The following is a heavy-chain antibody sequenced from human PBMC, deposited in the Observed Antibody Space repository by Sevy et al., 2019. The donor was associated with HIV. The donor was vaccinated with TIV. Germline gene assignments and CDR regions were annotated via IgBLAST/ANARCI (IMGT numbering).Heavy chain of an antibody. Sequence: GSLSLTCAVSGVSVSSDTYYWSWIRQPPGKGLEWIGYVYHTGSTNYSPSFKSRVTISVDTSKNQFSLRLFSVAAADTAVYYCAREPYFFDKSGYYWDYWGQGALVTVSS. CDR2: VYHTGST. D-gene: IGHD3-22*01. CDR1: GVSVSSDTYY. CDR3: AREPYFFDKSGYYWDY. J-gene: IGHJ4*02. V-gene: IGHV4-61*01.